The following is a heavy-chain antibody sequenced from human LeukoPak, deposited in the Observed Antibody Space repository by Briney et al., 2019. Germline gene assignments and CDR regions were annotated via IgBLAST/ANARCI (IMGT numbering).Heavy chain of an antibody. Sequence: GGSLRLSCAASGFTFSSYGMHWVRQAPGKGLEWVAFIRYDGSNKYYADSVKGRFTISRDNAKNSLYLQMNSLRAEDTAVYYCARDGYDSSGYDDYWGQGTLVTVSS. J-gene: IGHJ4*02. CDR1: GFTFSSYG. D-gene: IGHD3-22*01. CDR2: IRYDGSNK. V-gene: IGHV3-30*02. CDR3: ARDGYDSSGYDDY.